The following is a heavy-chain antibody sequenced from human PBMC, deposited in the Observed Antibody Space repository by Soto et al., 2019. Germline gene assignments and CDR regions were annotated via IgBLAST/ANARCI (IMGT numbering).Heavy chain of an antibody. Sequence: PGGSLRLSCTASGFTFGDYAMSWFRQAPGKGLEWVGFIRSKAYGGTTEYAASVKGRFTISRDDSKSIAYLQMNSLKTEDTAVYYCTRDRTDYGDYEWNFDYWGQGTLVTVSS. V-gene: IGHV3-49*03. CDR3: TRDRTDYGDYEWNFDY. CDR2: IRSKAYGGTT. J-gene: IGHJ4*02. CDR1: GFTFGDYA. D-gene: IGHD4-17*01.